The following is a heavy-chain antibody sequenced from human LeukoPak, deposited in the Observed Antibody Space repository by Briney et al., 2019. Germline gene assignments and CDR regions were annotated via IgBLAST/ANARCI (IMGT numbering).Heavy chain of an antibody. J-gene: IGHJ6*03. V-gene: IGHV4-38-2*02. Sequence: SETLSLTCSVSGYSISNGYYWGWIRQPPGKGLEWIGSLYYNGRTFYNPSLKSRVSLSVDTSNNQFSLKLTSVTAADTAVYYCARESIYDYPDGSSYFYYMDVWGKGTTVTVSS. CDR2: LYYNGRT. D-gene: IGHD3-16*01. CDR3: ARESIYDYPDGSSYFYYMDV. CDR1: GYSISNGYY.